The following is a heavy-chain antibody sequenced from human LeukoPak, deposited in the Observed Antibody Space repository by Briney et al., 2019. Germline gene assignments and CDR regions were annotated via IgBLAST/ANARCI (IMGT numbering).Heavy chain of an antibody. J-gene: IGHJ4*02. CDR3: AGTARTIFGVVVDY. D-gene: IGHD3-3*01. CDR1: GYSISSGYY. V-gene: IGHV4-38-2*01. CDR2: IYHSGST. Sequence: SETLSLTCAVSGYSISSGYYWGWIRQPPGKGLEWIGSIYHSGSTYYNPSLKSRVTIPVDTSKNQFSLKLSSVTAADTAVYYCAGTARTIFGVVVDYWGQGTLVTVSS.